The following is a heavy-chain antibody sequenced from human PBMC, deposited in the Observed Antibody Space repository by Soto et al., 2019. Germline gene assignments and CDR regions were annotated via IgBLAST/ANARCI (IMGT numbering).Heavy chain of an antibody. Sequence: NPSETLSLTCIVSGGPISGYHWTWVRQPPGKGLEWLGYIHYLGTTNYNPSLKRRVIISLDTSKSRFYLNLSSVTAADTALYYCARGVLGPRRSGLDVWGQGTTVTVSS. CDR1: GGPISGYH. CDR2: IHYLGTT. CDR3: ARGVLGPRRSGLDV. J-gene: IGHJ6*02. V-gene: IGHV4-59*01. D-gene: IGHD3-16*01.